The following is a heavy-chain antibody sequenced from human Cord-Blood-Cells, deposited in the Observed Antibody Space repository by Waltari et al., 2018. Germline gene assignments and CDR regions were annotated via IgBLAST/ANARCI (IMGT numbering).Heavy chain of an antibody. Sequence: QVQLQQWGAGLLTPQETLSRTCAVNGRSFSGYYWSRIRQPPGKGLEWMGEINHSGSTNYNPTLKSRVTISVDTSKNQFSLKLSSVTAADTAVYYCARDTNAFDIWGQGTMVTVSS. CDR2: INHSGST. D-gene: IGHD2-8*01. CDR1: GRSFSGYY. CDR3: ARDTNAFDI. J-gene: IGHJ3*02. V-gene: IGHV4-34*01.